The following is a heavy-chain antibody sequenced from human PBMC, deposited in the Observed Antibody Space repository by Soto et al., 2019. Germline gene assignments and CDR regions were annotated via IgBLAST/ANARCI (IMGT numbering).Heavy chain of an antibody. J-gene: IGHJ6*02. CDR2: ISYDGSNK. CDR3: ARDPRGVTAPYYYYGMDV. D-gene: IGHD2-21*02. Sequence: GGSLRLSCAASGFTFSSYAMHWVRQAPGKGLEWVAVISYDGSNKYYADSVKGRFTISRDNSKNTLYLQMNSLRAEDTAVYYCARDPRGVTAPYYYYGMDVWGQGTTVTVSS. V-gene: IGHV3-30-3*01. CDR1: GFTFSSYA.